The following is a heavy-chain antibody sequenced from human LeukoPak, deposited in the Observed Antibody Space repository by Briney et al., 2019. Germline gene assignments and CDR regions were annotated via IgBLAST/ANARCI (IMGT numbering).Heavy chain of an antibody. J-gene: IGHJ4*02. CDR3: ARANWGSDF. CDR2: MNPNSGKA. CDR1: GYTFTNYD. D-gene: IGHD7-27*01. Sequence: GASVKVSCKTSGYTFTNYDMNWVRQSPGQGLEWMGWMNPNSGKAGYLEKFRGRVTLTRNISINTAYMELTTLTSDDTAIYCCARANWGSDFWGQGTLVTVSS. V-gene: IGHV1-8*01.